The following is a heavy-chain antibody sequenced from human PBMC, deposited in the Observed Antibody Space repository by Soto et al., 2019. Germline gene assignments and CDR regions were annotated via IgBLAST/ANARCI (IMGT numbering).Heavy chain of an antibody. D-gene: IGHD3-9*01. CDR1: GYSFSNNW. V-gene: IGHV5-51*01. CDR2: IYPGDSET. J-gene: IGHJ4*02. CDR3: ARYQGAGYYSES. Sequence: GESLKISCKGSGYSFSNNWIGWVRQMPGKGLEWMGIIYPGDSETRYSPSFQGQVIISADKSITTAYLQWSSLKASDSAMYYCARYQGAGYYSESWGQGTLDTSPQ.